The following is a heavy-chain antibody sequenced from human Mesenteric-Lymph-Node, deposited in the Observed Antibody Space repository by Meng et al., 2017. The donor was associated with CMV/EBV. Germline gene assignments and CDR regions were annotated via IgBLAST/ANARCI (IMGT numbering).Heavy chain of an antibody. Sequence: LSLTCAVYGGSFSSYYWSWIRQPPGKGLEWIGEINHSGSTNYNPSLKSRVTISVDTSKNQFSLKLSSVTAADTAVYYCARSRISGFDPWGQGTLVTVSS. J-gene: IGHJ5*02. V-gene: IGHV4-34*01. D-gene: IGHD3-10*01. CDR3: ARSRISGFDP. CDR1: GGSFSSYY. CDR2: INHSGST.